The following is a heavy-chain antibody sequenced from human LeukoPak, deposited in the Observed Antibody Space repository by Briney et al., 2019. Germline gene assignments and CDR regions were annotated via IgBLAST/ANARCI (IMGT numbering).Heavy chain of an antibody. V-gene: IGHV3-48*04. CDR2: ISSSSSTI. CDR1: GFTFSSYS. Sequence: GGSLRLSCAASGFTFSSYSMNWVRQAPGKGLEWVSYISSSSSTIYYADSVKGRFTNSRDNAKNSLYLQMNSLRAEDTAVYYCARATAQYYFDYWGQGTLVTVSS. D-gene: IGHD4-11*01. J-gene: IGHJ4*02. CDR3: ARATAQYYFDY.